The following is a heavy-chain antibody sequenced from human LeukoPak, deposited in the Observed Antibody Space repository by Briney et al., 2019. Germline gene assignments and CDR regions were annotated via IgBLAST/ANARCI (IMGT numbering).Heavy chain of an antibody. J-gene: IGHJ4*02. Sequence: SETLSLTCAVYGGSFSGYYWSWIRQPPGKGLEWIGEINHSGSTNYNPSLKSRVTISVDTSKNQFSLKLSSVTAADTAVYYCARGKYNYYDSSGYPYWVQGTLVTVSS. CDR2: INHSGST. D-gene: IGHD3-22*01. CDR3: ARGKYNYYDSSGYPY. CDR1: GGSFSGYY. V-gene: IGHV4-34*01.